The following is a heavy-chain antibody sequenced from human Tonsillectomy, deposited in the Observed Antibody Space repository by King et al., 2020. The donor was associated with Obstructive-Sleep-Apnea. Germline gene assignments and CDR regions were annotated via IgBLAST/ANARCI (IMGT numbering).Heavy chain of an antibody. Sequence: VQLGESGGGLVQPGGSLRLSCAASGFTFSTYNMNWVRQAPGKGLEWDSYIMSSSTTIYYADSGKGRFTISRDDAKNSLFLQMNSLTVEDTAVYYCVRGGLDWPALEYWGQGTLVTVSS. D-gene: IGHD3-3*01. V-gene: IGHV3-48*04. CDR2: IMSSSTTI. CDR1: GFTFSTYN. J-gene: IGHJ4*02. CDR3: VRGGLDWPALEY.